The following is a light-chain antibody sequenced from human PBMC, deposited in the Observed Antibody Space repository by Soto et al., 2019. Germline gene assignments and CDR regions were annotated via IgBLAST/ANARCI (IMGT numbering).Light chain of an antibody. Sequence: IQFTQYASALSASVGDRVTVTCRASQGIGTYLVWYQQKSGKAPTVLIYASSTLQTGVPSRFSGSGSGTDFSLTISSLHPEDVATYYCQQVDSYPRTFGQGTKVDIK. V-gene: IGKV1-9*01. CDR1: QGIGTY. J-gene: IGKJ1*01. CDR2: ASS. CDR3: QQVDSYPRT.